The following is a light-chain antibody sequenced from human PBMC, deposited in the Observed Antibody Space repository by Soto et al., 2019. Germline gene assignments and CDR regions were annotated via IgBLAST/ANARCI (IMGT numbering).Light chain of an antibody. CDR3: QQYGSSPRT. V-gene: IGKV3-20*01. CDR1: QSVGSIY. CDR2: GAS. Sequence: IVFTQSAVPLSFSPADRATLSSRPSQSVGSIYLAWYQQKPGQAPRLLIHGASNRASGIPDRFSGSGSGTDFTLTISRLEPEDFAVYYCQQYGSSPRTFGQGTKVDIK. J-gene: IGKJ1*01.